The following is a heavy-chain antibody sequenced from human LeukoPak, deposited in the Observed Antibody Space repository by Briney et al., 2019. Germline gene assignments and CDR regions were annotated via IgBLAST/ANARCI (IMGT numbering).Heavy chain of an antibody. Sequence: GGSLRLSCAASGFTFSTYEMNWVRQAPGKGLEWLSYISRSDSAKYYADSVKGRFTISRDNAKNSLYLQMSNLRAEDTAVYYCARCTSSYYYYGMDVWGQGTMVTVSS. V-gene: IGHV3-48*03. J-gene: IGHJ6*02. CDR1: GFTFSTYE. CDR2: ISRSDSAK. D-gene: IGHD2-2*01. CDR3: ARCTSSYYYYGMDV.